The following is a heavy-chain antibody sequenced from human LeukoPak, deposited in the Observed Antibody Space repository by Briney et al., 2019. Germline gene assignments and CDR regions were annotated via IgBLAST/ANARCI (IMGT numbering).Heavy chain of an antibody. CDR3: ARELFRYYYDTAGFDP. CDR1: GYTFTGYY. Sequence: ASVKVSCKASGYTFTGYYMHWVRQAPGQGLEWMGWINPNSGGTNYAQKFQGRVTMTRDTSISTAYMELSRLRSDDTAVYYCARELFRYYYDTAGFDPWGQGTLVTVSS. CDR2: INPNSGGT. D-gene: IGHD3-22*01. J-gene: IGHJ5*02. V-gene: IGHV1-2*02.